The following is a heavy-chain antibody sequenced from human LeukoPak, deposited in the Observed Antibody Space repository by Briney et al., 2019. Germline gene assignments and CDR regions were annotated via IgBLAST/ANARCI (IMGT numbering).Heavy chain of an antibody. D-gene: IGHD2-21*01. Sequence: PSETLSLTCTVSGGSISSYYWSWIRQPAGKGLEWIGRIYTSGSTNYNPSLKSRVTMSVDTSKNQFSLKLSSVTAADTAVYYCARVQRRCCGGDCYNYYFDYWGQGTLVTVSS. CDR3: ARVQRRCCGGDCYNYYFDY. CDR2: IYTSGST. CDR1: GGSISSYY. V-gene: IGHV4-4*07. J-gene: IGHJ4*02.